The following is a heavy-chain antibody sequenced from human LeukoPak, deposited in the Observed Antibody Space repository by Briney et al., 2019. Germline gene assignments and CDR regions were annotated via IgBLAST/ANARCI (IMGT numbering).Heavy chain of an antibody. CDR2: ISSDGGST. Sequence: GGSLRLSCSVSGFTISSYAMHWVRQAPGKGLEYVSSISSDGGSTFYADSVKGRFTISRDNSKNTLYLQMNSLRAEDTAVYYCARACSGGSCYPGYWGQGTLVTVSS. J-gene: IGHJ4*02. D-gene: IGHD2-15*01. CDR3: ARACSGGSCYPGY. V-gene: IGHV3-64*04. CDR1: GFTISSYA.